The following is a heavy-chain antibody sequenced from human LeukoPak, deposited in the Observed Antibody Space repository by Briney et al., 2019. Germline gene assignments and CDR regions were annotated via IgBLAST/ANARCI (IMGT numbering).Heavy chain of an antibody. V-gene: IGHV3-30*07. Sequence: GSSLRLSCAASGFTFSRHVMHWVRQAPGKGLEWVASISYDGNNKFHADPVKGRFTISRDNSRNTLYLQMNSLRAEDTAVYYCAKGIISVVAAAGLYFDYWGQGTLVTVSS. CDR1: GFTFSRHV. CDR3: AKGIISVVAAAGLYFDY. D-gene: IGHD6-13*01. CDR2: ISYDGNNK. J-gene: IGHJ4*02.